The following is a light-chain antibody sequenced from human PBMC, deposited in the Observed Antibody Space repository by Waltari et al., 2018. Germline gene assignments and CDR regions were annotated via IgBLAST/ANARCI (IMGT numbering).Light chain of an antibody. V-gene: IGKV4-1*01. CDR2: WAS. J-gene: IGKJ1*01. Sequence: DIMMTQSPDSLSVSLGQRATITCRSSQSLLFRSNNKNYLAGFQQKPGQSPRLLISWASTLESGVPDRFSGSGSGTDFTLTITDLQPEDVAIYYCHQYFASWTFGQGTRVEV. CDR1: QSLLFRSNNKNY. CDR3: HQYFASWT.